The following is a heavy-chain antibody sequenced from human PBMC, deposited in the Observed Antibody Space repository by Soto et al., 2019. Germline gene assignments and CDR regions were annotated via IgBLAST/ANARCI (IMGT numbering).Heavy chain of an antibody. D-gene: IGHD2-2*01. CDR3: AKDREDIVLVPDAGLGY. CDR2: ISGSGGST. V-gene: IGHV3-23*01. Sequence: EVQLLESGGGLVQPGGSLRLSCAASGFTFSSYAMSWVRQAPGKGLEWVSAISGSGGSTYYADSVKGRFTISRDNSKNTLYLQMNSLRAEDTAVYYCAKDREDIVLVPDAGLGYWGQGTLVTVSS. CDR1: GFTFSSYA. J-gene: IGHJ4*02.